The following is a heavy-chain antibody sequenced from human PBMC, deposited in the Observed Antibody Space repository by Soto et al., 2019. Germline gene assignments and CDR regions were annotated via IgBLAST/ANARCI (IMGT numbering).Heavy chain of an antibody. J-gene: IGHJ6*02. CDR2: IVVGSGKT. D-gene: IGHD2-21*01. V-gene: IGHV1-58*02. Sequence: SVRVSCKASGFTFTSSAMRWVRQARGQRLEWIGWIVVGSGKTNYAQKFQERVTITRDMSTSTAYMELSSLRSEDTAVYYCAAPSVDLGDHPLSKFQYYGMDVWGQGTTVTVSS. CDR1: GFTFTSSA. CDR3: AAPSVDLGDHPLSKFQYYGMDV.